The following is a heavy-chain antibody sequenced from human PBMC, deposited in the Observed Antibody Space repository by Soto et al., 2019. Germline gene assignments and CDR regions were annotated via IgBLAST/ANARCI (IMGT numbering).Heavy chain of an antibody. D-gene: IGHD2-21*01. V-gene: IGHV3-23*04. J-gene: IGHJ3*02. CDR3: AKDGVVRGEAFDI. Sequence: EVHLVESGGGLVQPGGSRRISCAASGILFSNYAMTWVRQAPGKGLEWVSEISASGDSTYYADSVKGRFTISRDNSKNTLYLHMNNLRAEDTAVYYCAKDGVVRGEAFDIWGQGTKVTVSS. CDR1: GILFSNYA. CDR2: ISASGDST.